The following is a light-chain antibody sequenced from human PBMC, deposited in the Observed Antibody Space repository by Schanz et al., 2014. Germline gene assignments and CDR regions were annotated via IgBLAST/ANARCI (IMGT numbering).Light chain of an antibody. V-gene: IGKV3-11*01. CDR1: QSFSSNY. J-gene: IGKJ5*01. CDR2: DAT. CDR3: QHRGDWPIS. Sequence: EIVLTQSPATLSLSPGERATLSCRASQSFSSNYLAWYQQKPGQAPRLLIFDATNRATGIPARFSGSGSGTDFTLTISSLEPEDFAVYYCQHRGDWPISFGQGTRLEIK.